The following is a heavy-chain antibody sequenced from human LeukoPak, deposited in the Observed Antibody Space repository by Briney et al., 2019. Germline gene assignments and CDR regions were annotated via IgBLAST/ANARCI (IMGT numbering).Heavy chain of an antibody. V-gene: IGHV1-2*06. D-gene: IGHD1-26*01. CDR2: INPNSGGT. CDR1: GYTFTGYY. CDR3: ASPSIVGATTLSY. Sequence: ASVKVSCKASGYTFTGYYMHWVRQAPGHGLEWMGRINPNSGGTNYAQKFQGGVTMTRDTSISTAYMELSRLRSDDTAVYYCASPSIVGATTLSYWGQGTLVTVSS. J-gene: IGHJ4*02.